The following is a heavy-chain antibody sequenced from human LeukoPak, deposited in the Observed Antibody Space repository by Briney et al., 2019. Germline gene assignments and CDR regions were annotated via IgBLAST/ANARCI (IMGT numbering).Heavy chain of an antibody. CDR1: GFTFSSYA. J-gene: IGHJ4*02. CDR2: ISGSGGST. D-gene: IGHD2-2*02. CDR3: AKVRSRYCSSTSCYTFDY. Sequence: PGGSLRLSCAASGFTFSSYAMSWVRQAPGKGLEWVSAISGSGGSTYYADSVKGRFTISRDNSKNTLYLQMNSLRAEDTAVYYCAKVRSRYCSSTSCYTFDYWGQGTLVTVPS. V-gene: IGHV3-23*01.